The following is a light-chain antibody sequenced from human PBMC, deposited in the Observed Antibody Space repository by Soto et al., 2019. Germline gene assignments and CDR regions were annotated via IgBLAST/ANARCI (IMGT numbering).Light chain of an antibody. CDR2: AAS. V-gene: IGKV1-8*01. CDR3: QQYYSYLPYT. J-gene: IGKJ2*01. Sequence: AIRMTQSPSSFSASTGDRVTITCRASQGISSYLAWYQQKPGKAPKLLIYAASTLQSGVLSRFSGSGSGTDFTLTISCLQSEDFATYYCQQYYSYLPYTFGQGTKLEIK. CDR1: QGISSY.